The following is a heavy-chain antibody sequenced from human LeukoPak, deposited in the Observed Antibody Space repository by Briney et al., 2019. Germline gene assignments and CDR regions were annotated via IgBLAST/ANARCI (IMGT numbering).Heavy chain of an antibody. CDR2: IYHSGST. CDR3: ARGVARSSKFHFSYYFDY. D-gene: IGHD6-6*01. CDR1: GFTFSSYG. Sequence: GSLRLSCAASGFTFSSYGMHWIRQPPGKGLEWIGSIYHSGSTYYNPSLKSRVTISVDTSKNQFSLNLSSVTAADTAVYYCARGVARSSKFHFSYYFDYWGQGTLVTVSS. V-gene: IGHV4-38-2*01. J-gene: IGHJ4*02.